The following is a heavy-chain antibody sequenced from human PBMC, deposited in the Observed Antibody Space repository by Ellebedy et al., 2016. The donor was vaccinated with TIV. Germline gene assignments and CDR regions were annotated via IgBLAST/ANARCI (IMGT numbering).Heavy chain of an antibody. J-gene: IGHJ4*02. D-gene: IGHD1-20*01. CDR2: INGSGGRP. V-gene: IGHV1-46*02. Sequence: ASVKVSCKASGHTFNTCFMHGVRQAPGQGLEWMGIINGSGGRPRNAQKSQGRVTMTRETSTSTVGMELSSLTSDDTAVYYCARDRLTGTSSNDYWGQGTLVTVSS. CDR1: GHTFNTCF. CDR3: ARDRLTGTSSNDY.